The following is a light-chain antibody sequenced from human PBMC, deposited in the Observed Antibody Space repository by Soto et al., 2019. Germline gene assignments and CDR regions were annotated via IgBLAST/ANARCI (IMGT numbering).Light chain of an antibody. V-gene: IGLV2-14*01. Sequence: QSALTQPASVSGSXGXSXXXXXTGTSSDVGGYNYVSWYQQHPGKAPKLMIYDVSNRPSGVSNRFSGSKSGNTASLTISGLQAEDEADYYCSSYTSSSTLYVFGTGTKLTVL. CDR2: DVS. J-gene: IGLJ1*01. CDR1: SSDVGGYNY. CDR3: SSYTSSSTLYV.